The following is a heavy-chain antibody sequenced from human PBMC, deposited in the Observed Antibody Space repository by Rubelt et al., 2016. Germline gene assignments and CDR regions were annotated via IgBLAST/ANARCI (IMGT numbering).Heavy chain of an antibody. CDR3: ARGYCSSANCLFNWFDP. D-gene: IGHD2-2*01. CDR2: IRTYNGNT. Sequence: QVQLVQSGAEVKEPGASIKVSCKTSGYSFKRYAISWVRQAPGQGLEWMGWIRTYNGNTNYAQKLQGRVTMTTDTSTSTAYMERRSLRSDDTAMYFCARGYCSSANCLFNWFDPWGQGTLVTVSS. V-gene: IGHV1-18*01. J-gene: IGHJ5*02. CDR1: GYSFKRYA.